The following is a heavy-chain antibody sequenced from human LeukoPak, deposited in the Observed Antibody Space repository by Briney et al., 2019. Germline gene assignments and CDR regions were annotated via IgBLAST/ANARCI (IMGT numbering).Heavy chain of an antibody. CDR1: GYSFTSYW. V-gene: IGHV3-21*01. CDR2: ISSSSSYI. J-gene: IGHJ4*02. D-gene: IGHD3-10*01. CDR3: ARVALVSGPSYGSESEAADY. Sequence: GESLKISCKGSGYSFTSYWIGWVRQAPGKGLEWVSSISSSSSYIYYADSVRGRFTISRDNPKNSLYLQMNSLRAEDTAVYYCARVALVSGPSYGSESEAADYWGQGTLVTVSS.